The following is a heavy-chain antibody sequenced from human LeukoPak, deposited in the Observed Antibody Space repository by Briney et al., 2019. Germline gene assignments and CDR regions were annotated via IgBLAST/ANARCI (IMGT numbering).Heavy chain of an antibody. V-gene: IGHV4-4*07. D-gene: IGHD1-26*01. CDR2: IHTSGST. CDR1: GVSISSYY. J-gene: IGHJ3*02. CDR3: AREIGIVGATFWFDI. Sequence: PSETLSLTCTVSGVSISSYYWSWIRQPARKGLELIGLIHTSGSTNYNPSLKSRVTMSVGTSKNQFSLKLSSVTAADTAVYYCAREIGIVGATFWFDIWGQGTMVTVSS.